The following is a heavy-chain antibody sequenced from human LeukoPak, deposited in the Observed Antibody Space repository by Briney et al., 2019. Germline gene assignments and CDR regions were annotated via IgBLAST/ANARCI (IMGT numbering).Heavy chain of an antibody. D-gene: IGHD7-27*01. CDR3: ARGLGIDYYYYYMDV. CDR2: INPSGGFT. CDR1: GYSFSTHW. V-gene: IGHV1-46*01. J-gene: IGHJ6*03. Sequence: GASVKVSCKASGYSFSTHWMHWVRQAPGQGLEWMGIINPSGGFTSYAQKLQGRVTVTRDMSTSTVYMELSNLRSEDTAVYYCARGLGIDYYYYYMDVWGKGTTVTISS.